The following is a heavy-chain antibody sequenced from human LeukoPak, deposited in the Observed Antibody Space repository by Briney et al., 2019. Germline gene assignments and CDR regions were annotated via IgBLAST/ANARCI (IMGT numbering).Heavy chain of an antibody. V-gene: IGHV3-33*01. CDR1: GFTFSSYG. J-gene: IGHJ4*02. D-gene: IGHD6-13*01. CDR2: IWYDGSNK. CDR3: ARPRYSSSWYYFDY. Sequence: GGSLRLSCAASGFTFSSYGMHWVRQAPGKGLEWVAVIWYDGSNKYYADSVKGRFTISRDNSKNTLYLQMNSLRAEDTAVYYCARPRYSSSWYYFDYWGQGTLVTVSS.